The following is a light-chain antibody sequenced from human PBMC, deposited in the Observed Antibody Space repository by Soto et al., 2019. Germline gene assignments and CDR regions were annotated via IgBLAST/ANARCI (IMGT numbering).Light chain of an antibody. CDR3: GTWDSTLSAVV. CDR2: DNN. J-gene: IGLJ2*01. CDR1: SSNIGNNY. Sequence: QSVLTQPPSVSAAPGQKVTISCSGSSSNIGNNYVSWYQQLPGTAPKLLIYDNNERPSGIPDRFSGSRSGTSATLGITGLQTGDEADYYCGTWDSTLSAVVFGGRTKVTVL. V-gene: IGLV1-51*01.